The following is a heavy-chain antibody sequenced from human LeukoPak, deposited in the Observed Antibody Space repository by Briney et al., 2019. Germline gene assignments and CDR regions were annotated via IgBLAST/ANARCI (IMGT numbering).Heavy chain of an antibody. CDR3: ARRRVAPYYFDY. D-gene: IGHD2-15*01. Sequence: SETLSLTCAVYGGSFSGYYWSWIRQPPGKGLEWIGEINHSGSTDYNPSLKSRVTISVDTSKNQFSLKLSSVTAADTAVYYCARRRVAPYYFDYWGQGTLVTVSS. V-gene: IGHV4-34*01. CDR2: INHSGST. J-gene: IGHJ4*02. CDR1: GGSFSGYY.